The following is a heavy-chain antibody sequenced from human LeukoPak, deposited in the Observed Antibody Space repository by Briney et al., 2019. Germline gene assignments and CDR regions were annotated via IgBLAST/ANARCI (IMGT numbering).Heavy chain of an antibody. CDR1: GFTFSNYA. CDR2: IYYSGST. V-gene: IGHV4-39*01. J-gene: IGHJ4*02. Sequence: GSLRLSCAASGFTFSNYAMGWVRQPPGKGLEWIGRIYYSGSTYYNPSLQSRVTISIDTSKNQFSLKLSSVTAADTAVYYCARLTSNGATYFEYWGQGTLVTVSS. CDR3: ARLTSNGATYFEY. D-gene: IGHD2-2*01.